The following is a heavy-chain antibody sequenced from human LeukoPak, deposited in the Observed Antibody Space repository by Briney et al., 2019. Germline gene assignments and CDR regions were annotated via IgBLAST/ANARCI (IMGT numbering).Heavy chain of an antibody. D-gene: IGHD5-18*01. CDR2: IYPGDSDT. J-gene: IGHJ6*03. Sequence: GESLKISCKGSGYSFTSYWIGWVRQMPGKGLEWMGIIYPGDSDTRYSPSFQGQVTISADKSISTAYLQWSSLKASDTAMCYCARQGYSYGLYYYYYMDVWGKGTTVTVSS. CDR3: ARQGYSYGLYYYYYMDV. V-gene: IGHV5-51*01. CDR1: GYSFTSYW.